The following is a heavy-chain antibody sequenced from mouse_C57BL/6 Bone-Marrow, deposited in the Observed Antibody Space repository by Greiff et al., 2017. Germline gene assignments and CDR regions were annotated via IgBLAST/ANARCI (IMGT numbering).Heavy chain of an antibody. CDR2: INPRGGNT. J-gene: IGHJ1*01. D-gene: IGHD2-4*01. Sequence: QVQLKQSGAELARPGASVKLSCKASGYTFTSYGISWVKQRPGQGLEWIGEINPRGGNTYYNEKFKGKATLTADKSSSTAYMELRSLSSEDSAVYFCERWEITTVPGYFDVWGAGTTVTVSA. V-gene: IGHV1-81*01. CDR1: GYTFTSYG. CDR3: ERWEITTVPGYFDV.